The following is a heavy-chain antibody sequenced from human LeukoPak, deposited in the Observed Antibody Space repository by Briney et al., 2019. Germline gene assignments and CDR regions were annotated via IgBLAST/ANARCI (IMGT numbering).Heavy chain of an antibody. CDR3: AKDPMRGYGDYLPGGY. CDR2: ISYDGSNK. V-gene: IGHV3-30*18. J-gene: IGHJ4*02. D-gene: IGHD4-17*01. Sequence: PERSLRLSCAASGFTFSSYCMHGVRPAPGKGLEWVAVISYDGSNKHHADSVKGRFTNYRDNPKNTLYLQMNSLRAEDTAVYYCAKDPMRGYGDYLPGGYWGQGTLVTVSS. CDR1: GFTFSSYC.